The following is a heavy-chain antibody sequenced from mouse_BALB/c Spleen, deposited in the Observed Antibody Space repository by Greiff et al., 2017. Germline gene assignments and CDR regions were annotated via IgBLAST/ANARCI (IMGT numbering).Heavy chain of an antibody. D-gene: IGHD2-10*02. CDR1: GYTFTDYN. CDR2: INPNNGGT. Sequence: EVQLQQSGPELVKPGASVKIPCKASGYTFTDYNMDWVKQSHGKSLEWIGDINPNNGGTIYNQKFKGKATLTVDKSSSTAYMELRSLTSEDTAVYYCARLQYGPYAMDYWGQGTSVTVSS. V-gene: IGHV1-18*01. J-gene: IGHJ4*01. CDR3: ARLQYGPYAMDY.